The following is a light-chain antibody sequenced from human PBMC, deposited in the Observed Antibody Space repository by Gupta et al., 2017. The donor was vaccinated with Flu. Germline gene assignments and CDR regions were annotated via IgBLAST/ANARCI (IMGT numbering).Light chain of an antibody. J-gene: IGKJ1*01. CDR1: QSVSSN. Sequence: EIVMTQSPATLSVSPGERATLSCRASQSVSSNLAWYQQKPGQAPRLLIYGASTRDTGITARFSGSGSGTEFTLTISSRLSEDFAVYYCQHYSDWPPWTFGQGTKVEIK. V-gene: IGKV3-15*01. CDR2: GAS. CDR3: QHYSDWPPWT.